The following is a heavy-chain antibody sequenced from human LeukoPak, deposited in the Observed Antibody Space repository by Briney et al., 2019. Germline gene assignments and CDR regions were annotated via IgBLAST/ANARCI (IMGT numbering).Heavy chain of an antibody. V-gene: IGHV1-69-2*01. D-gene: IGHD6-19*01. CDR2: VDPEDGGT. J-gene: IGHJ3*02. CDR3: ATGGTAVAQWDAFDI. Sequence: ASVKVSCKVSGYTFTDYYMHWVQQAPGKGLEWMGLVDPEDGGTIYAEKFQGRVTITADTSTDTAYMELSSLRSEDTAVYYCATGGTAVAQWDAFDIWGQGTMVTVSS. CDR1: GYTFTDYY.